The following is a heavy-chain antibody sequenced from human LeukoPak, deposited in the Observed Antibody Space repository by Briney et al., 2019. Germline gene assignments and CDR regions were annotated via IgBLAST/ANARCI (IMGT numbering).Heavy chain of an antibody. CDR2: ISAYNGNT. CDR1: GYTFTSYG. CDR3: ARGLGDSSGYYFDNWFDP. V-gene: IGHV1-18*01. Sequence: GASVKVSCKASGYTFTSYGIRWVRQAPGQGLEWMGWISAYNGNTNYAQKLQGRVTMTTDTSTSTAYMELRSLRSDDTAVYYCARGLGDSSGYYFDNWFDPWGQGTLVTVSS. J-gene: IGHJ5*02. D-gene: IGHD3-22*01.